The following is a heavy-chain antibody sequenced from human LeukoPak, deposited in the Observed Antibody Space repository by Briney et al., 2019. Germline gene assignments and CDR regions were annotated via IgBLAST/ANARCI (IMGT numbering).Heavy chain of an antibody. V-gene: IGHV3-30*18. CDR2: ISYDGSTK. Sequence: PGRSLRLSCAASGFTFSSYGMHWVRQAPGKGLEWVAVISYDGSTKYYADSVKGRFTISRDNSKNTLYLQMNSLRAEDTAVYYCAKSDCSSTSCYFPYYYYGMDVWGQGTTVTVSS. D-gene: IGHD2-2*01. CDR3: AKSDCSSTSCYFPYYYYGMDV. J-gene: IGHJ6*02. CDR1: GFTFSSYG.